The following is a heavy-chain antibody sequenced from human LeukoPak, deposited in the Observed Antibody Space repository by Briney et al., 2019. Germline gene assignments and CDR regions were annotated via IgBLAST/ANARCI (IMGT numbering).Heavy chain of an antibody. CDR1: GFTFSSYS. V-gene: IGHV3-21*01. D-gene: IGHD6-13*01. CDR2: ISSSSSYI. CDR3: ARDYWPEISSNDPIYYYYYMDV. Sequence: PGGSLRLSCAASGFTFSSYSMNWVRQAPGKGLEWVSSISSSSSYIYYADSVKGRFTISRDNAKNSLYLQMNSLRAEDTAVYYCARDYWPEISSNDPIYYYYYMDVWGKGTTVTVSS. J-gene: IGHJ6*03.